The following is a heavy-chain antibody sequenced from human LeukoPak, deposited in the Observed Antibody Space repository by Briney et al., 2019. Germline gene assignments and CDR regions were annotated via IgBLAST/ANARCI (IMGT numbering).Heavy chain of an antibody. Sequence: AASVKVSCKASGGTFSSYAISWVRQAPGQGLEWKGGIIPIFGTANYAQKFQGRVTITADGSTSTAYMELRGLRSDDTAVYYCARSGYCSGASCYGEGIDYWGQGTLVTVSS. V-gene: IGHV1-69*13. D-gene: IGHD2-2*01. CDR3: ARSGYCSGASCYGEGIDY. J-gene: IGHJ4*02. CDR2: IIPIFGTA. CDR1: GGTFSSYA.